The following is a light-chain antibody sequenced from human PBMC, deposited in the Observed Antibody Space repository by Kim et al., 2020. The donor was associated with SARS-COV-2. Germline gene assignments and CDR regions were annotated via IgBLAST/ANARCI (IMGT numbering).Light chain of an antibody. CDR1: QSVSSSY. J-gene: IGKJ2*01. CDR2: GAS. V-gene: IGKV3-20*01. Sequence: EIVLTQSPGTLSLSPGERATLSCRASQSVSSSYLAWYQQKPGQAPRLLIYGASSRATGIPDRFSGSGSGTDFTLTISRLEPEDFAVYYCQKYGSSPSLGTFGQGTKL. CDR3: QKYGSSPSLGT.